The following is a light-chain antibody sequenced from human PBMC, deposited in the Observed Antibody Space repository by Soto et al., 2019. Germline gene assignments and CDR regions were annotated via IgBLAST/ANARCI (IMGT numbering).Light chain of an antibody. CDR1: SSDVGAYNY. Sequence: QSVLTQPPSASGSPGQSVTISCTGTSSDVGAYNYVSWYQQHPGKAPKVIIYEDSKRPSGVPDRFSGSKSGNTASLTVSGLQAEDEADYYCSSFAGNNNNLFGGGTKLTVL. J-gene: IGLJ2*01. V-gene: IGLV2-8*01. CDR3: SSFAGNNNNL. CDR2: EDS.